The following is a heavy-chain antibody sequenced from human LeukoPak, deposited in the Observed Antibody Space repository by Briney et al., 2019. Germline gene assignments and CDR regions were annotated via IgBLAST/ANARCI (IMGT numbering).Heavy chain of an antibody. CDR1: GYSFTSYW. CDR2: IYPGDSDT. V-gene: IGHV5-51*01. CDR3: AREYDSSVSSSAFDI. J-gene: IGHJ3*02. Sequence: GESLKISCKGSGYSFTSYWIGWVRQMPGKGLEWMGTIYPGDSDTRYSPSFQGQVTISADKSISTAYLQWSSLKASDTAMYYCAREYDSSVSSSAFDIWGQGTMVTVSS. D-gene: IGHD3-22*01.